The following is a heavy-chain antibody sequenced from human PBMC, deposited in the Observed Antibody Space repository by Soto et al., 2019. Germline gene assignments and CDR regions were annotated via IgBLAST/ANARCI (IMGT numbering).Heavy chain of an antibody. CDR2: IWYDGSNK. D-gene: IGHD6-13*01. CDR3: TGQQLGHAFDI. Sequence: GGSLRLSCAASGFTFSSYGMHWVRQAPGKGLEWVAVIWYDGSNKYYADSVKGRFTISRDNSKNTLYLQMNSLRAEDTAVYYCTGQQLGHAFDIWGQGTMVTVSS. J-gene: IGHJ3*02. CDR1: GFTFSSYG. V-gene: IGHV3-33*01.